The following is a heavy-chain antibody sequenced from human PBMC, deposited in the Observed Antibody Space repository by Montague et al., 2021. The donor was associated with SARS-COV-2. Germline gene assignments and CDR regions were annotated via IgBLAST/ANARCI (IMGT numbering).Heavy chain of an antibody. Sequence: SETLSLTCTVSGDSVSHDFWTWIRQPPGKGLEWIGYVYYSRSSSXNPSLRGRVSIAVDTSKNQFSRRLSTVTAADTAIYYCVRDHAPRGSGKFYDYWGQGTLVAVSS. CDR1: GDSVSHDF. CDR2: VYYSRSS. D-gene: IGHD1-26*01. CDR3: VRDHAPRGSGKFYDY. V-gene: IGHV4-59*02. J-gene: IGHJ4*02.